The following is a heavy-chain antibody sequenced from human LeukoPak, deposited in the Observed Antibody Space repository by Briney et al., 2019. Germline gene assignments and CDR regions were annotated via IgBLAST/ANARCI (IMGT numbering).Heavy chain of an antibody. CDR1: GYTFTGYY. CDR3: ARLVVMVAATLSSTETTTYFDY. CDR2: INPNSGGT. J-gene: IGHJ4*02. D-gene: IGHD2-15*01. Sequence: ASVKVSCKASGYTFTGYYMHWVRQAPGQGLEWMGRINPNSGGTNYAQKFQGRVTMTRDTSISTAYMELSRLRSDDTAVYYCARLVVMVAATLSSTETTTYFDYWDQGTLVTVSS. V-gene: IGHV1-2*06.